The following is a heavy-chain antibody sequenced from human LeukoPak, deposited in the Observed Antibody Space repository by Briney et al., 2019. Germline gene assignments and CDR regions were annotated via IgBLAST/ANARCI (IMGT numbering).Heavy chain of an antibody. J-gene: IGHJ4*02. CDR2: ISSSGATK. D-gene: IGHD4-17*01. CDR3: ARDTDYGDSGLDY. Sequence: GGSLRLSCAASGFTFSSFEMNWVRQAPGKGLEWVSYISSSGATKCYADSVKGRFTISRDNAKNSLYLQMNSLRAEDTAVYYCARDTDYGDSGLDYWGQGTLVTVSS. CDR1: GFTFSSFE. V-gene: IGHV3-48*03.